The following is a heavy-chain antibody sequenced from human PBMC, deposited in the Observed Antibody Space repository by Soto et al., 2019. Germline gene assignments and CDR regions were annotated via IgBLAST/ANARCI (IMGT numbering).Heavy chain of an antibody. D-gene: IGHD6-6*01. CDR3: ARVNVAARPWEYYYYGMDV. Sequence: ASVKVSCKASGYTFTSYGISWVRQAPGQGLEWMGWISAYNGNTNYAQKLQGRVTMTTDTSTSTAYMELRSLRSDDTAVYYCARVNVAARPWEYYYYGMDVWGQGTTVTVSS. V-gene: IGHV1-18*01. CDR1: GYTFTSYG. J-gene: IGHJ6*02. CDR2: ISAYNGNT.